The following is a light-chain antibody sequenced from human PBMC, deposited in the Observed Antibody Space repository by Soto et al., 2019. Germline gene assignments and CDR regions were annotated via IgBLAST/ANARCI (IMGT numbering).Light chain of an antibody. CDR2: DAS. V-gene: IGKV3-15*01. CDR1: QGVGST. Sequence: ELVLTQSPATLSVSPGERATLSCRASQGVGSTLAWYQQEPGQAPRLLIYDASTRATGIPARFSGDGSGTEFPLTIRSLQSDDFAVYYCQHYKTWPLTFGGGTRVEI. CDR3: QHYKTWPLT. J-gene: IGKJ4*01.